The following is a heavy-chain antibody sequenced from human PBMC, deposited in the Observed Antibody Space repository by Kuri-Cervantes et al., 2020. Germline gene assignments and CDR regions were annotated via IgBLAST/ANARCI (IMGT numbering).Heavy chain of an antibody. CDR2: MSYGGTT. D-gene: IGHD6-13*01. CDR1: GGSISSYY. Sequence: SETLSLTCTVSGGSISSYYWNWIRQPPGKGLEWIGYMSYGGTTNYNPSLQSRVTMSVDTSKNQFSLKLSSVTAADTAVYYCARGSSWYDYWGQGTLVTVSS. V-gene: IGHV4-59*13. J-gene: IGHJ4*02. CDR3: ARGSSWYDY.